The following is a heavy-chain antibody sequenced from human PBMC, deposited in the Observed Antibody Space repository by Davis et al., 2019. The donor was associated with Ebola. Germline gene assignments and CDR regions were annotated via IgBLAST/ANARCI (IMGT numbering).Heavy chain of an antibody. CDR3: AIHRYYYYGMDV. V-gene: IGHV5-10-1*01. J-gene: IGHJ6*02. CDR1: GYSFTSYW. CDR2: IDPSDSYT. Sequence: GESLKISCKGSGYSFTSYWISWVRQIPGKGLEWMGRIDPSDSYTNYSPSFQGHVTISADKSISTAYLQWSSLKASDTAMYYCAIHRYYYYGMDVWGQGSTVTVSS.